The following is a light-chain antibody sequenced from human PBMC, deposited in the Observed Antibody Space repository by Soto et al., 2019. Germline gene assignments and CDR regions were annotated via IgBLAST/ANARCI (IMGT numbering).Light chain of an antibody. V-gene: IGKV4-1*01. CDR1: QSVLYSSNNKNY. CDR3: QQYYSIPLT. J-gene: IGKJ4*01. CDR2: WAS. Sequence: DFVMTQSPDSLAVSLGERATINCKSSQSVLYSSNNKNYLAWYQRKPGQSPKLLIYWASTRESGVPDRFSGSGSGTDFTLTISSLQAEDVAVYYCQQYYSIPLTFGGGTKVDIK.